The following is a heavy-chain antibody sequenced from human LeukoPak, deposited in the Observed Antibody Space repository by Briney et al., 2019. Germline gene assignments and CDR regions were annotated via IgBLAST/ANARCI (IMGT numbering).Heavy chain of an antibody. V-gene: IGHV3-53*01. Sequence: PGGSLRLSCAASGFTVSSNYMSWVRQAPGKGLEWVSVIYSGGSTYYADSVKGRFTISRDNSKNTLYLQVNSLRAEDTAVYYCAKARRYCSSTSCYYFDYWGQGTLVTVSS. CDR1: GFTVSSNY. J-gene: IGHJ4*02. CDR2: IYSGGST. CDR3: AKARRYCSSTSCYYFDY. D-gene: IGHD2-2*01.